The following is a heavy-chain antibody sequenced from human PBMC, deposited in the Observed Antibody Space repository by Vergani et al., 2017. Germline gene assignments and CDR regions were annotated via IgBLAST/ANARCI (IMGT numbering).Heavy chain of an antibody. CDR2: IHNRGKP. CDR1: GYSIGSGFY. V-gene: IGHV4-38-2*02. Sequence: QVRLEESGPGLVKPSETLSLTCSVSGYSIGSGFYWAWIRQSPGEGLQWLTSIHNRGKPYHNPSLKSRVSVSLDTSKNRFSLNLTSVTATDTAVYYCVRVLHTSYILGAFDIWGQGIKVTVSS. D-gene: IGHD2-21*01. CDR3: VRVLHTSYILGAFDI. J-gene: IGHJ3*02.